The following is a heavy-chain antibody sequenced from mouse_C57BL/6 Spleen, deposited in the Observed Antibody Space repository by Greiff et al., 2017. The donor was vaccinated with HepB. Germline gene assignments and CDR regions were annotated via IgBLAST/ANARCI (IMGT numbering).Heavy chain of an antibody. Sequence: QVQLQQPGAELVRPGSSVKLSCKASGYTFTSYWMDWVKQRPGQGLEWIGNIYPSDSETHYNQKFKDKATLTVDKSSSTAYMQLSSLTSEDSAVYYCARRDYGSSYGGDYWGQGTTLTVSS. V-gene: IGHV1-61*01. D-gene: IGHD1-1*01. CDR1: GYTFTSYW. CDR3: ARRDYGSSYGGDY. J-gene: IGHJ2*01. CDR2: IYPSDSET.